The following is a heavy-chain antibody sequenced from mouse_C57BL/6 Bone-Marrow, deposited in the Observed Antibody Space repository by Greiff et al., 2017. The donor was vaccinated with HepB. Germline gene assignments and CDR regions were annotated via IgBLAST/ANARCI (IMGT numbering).Heavy chain of an antibody. D-gene: IGHD1-1*01. Sequence: VQLQQPGAELVRPGTSVKLSCKASGYTFTSYWMHWVKQRPGQGLEWIGVIDPSDSYTNYNQKFKGKATLTVDTSSSTAYMQLSSLTSEDSAVYYCARGPGSSRSDYWGQGTTLTVSS. J-gene: IGHJ2*01. CDR3: ARGPGSSRSDY. CDR2: IDPSDSYT. CDR1: GYTFTSYW. V-gene: IGHV1-59*01.